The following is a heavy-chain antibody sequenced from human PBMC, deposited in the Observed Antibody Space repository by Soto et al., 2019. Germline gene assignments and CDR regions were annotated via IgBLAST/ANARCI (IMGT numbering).Heavy chain of an antibody. V-gene: IGHV1-18*04. J-gene: IGHJ5*02. Sequence: QIQLVQSEGAVRQPGASVRLSCKTSGYTFSSYGINWLRQAPGQGLEWMGWISTYNGDTHSAQNFEGRRSMTTGPLTTTAYLDMESQRPDDGAVYIYARDRLPGTGCSDFWGTGSRRFDPWGQGTLVAVSS. D-gene: IGHD3-3*01. CDR1: GYTFSSYG. CDR3: ARDRLPGTGCSDFWGTGSRRFDP. CDR2: ISTYNGDT.